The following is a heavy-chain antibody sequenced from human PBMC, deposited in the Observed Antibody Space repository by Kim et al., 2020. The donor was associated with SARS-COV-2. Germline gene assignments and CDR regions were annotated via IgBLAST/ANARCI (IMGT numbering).Heavy chain of an antibody. Sequence: GGSLRLSCAASGFTFSSYGMHWVRQAPGKGLEWVAVISDDGSNKYYADSVKGRFTISRDHSKNTLYLQMSGLRPEDTALYYCAKGPTISGWSYFDYWGQGTLVTVSS. CDR1: GFTFSSYG. CDR3: AKGPTISGWSYFDY. D-gene: IGHD6-19*01. CDR2: ISDDGSNK. V-gene: IGHV3-30*18. J-gene: IGHJ4*02.